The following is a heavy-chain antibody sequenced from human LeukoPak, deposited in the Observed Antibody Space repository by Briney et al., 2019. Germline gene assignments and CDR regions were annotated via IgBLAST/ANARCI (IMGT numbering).Heavy chain of an antibody. CDR3: ARAANSYSTPSDY. J-gene: IGHJ4*02. V-gene: IGHV3-33*01. CDR2: IWYDGANK. D-gene: IGHD5-18*01. CDR1: GFTFSSYG. Sequence: PGGSLRLSCAASGFTFSSYGMHWVRQAPGKGLEWVAVIWYDGANKYYADSVEGRFTISRDNSKNTLYLQVSSLRAEDTAVYYCARAANSYSTPSDYWGQGTLVTVSS.